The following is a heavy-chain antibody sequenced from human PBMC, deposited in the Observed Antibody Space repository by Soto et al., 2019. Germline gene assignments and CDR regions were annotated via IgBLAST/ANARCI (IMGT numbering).Heavy chain of an antibody. CDR1: GGSISSYY. CDR2: IYYSGST. D-gene: IGHD6-19*01. CDR3: ARETRSSIAVAGFDY. Sequence: SETLSLTCTVSGGSISSYYWSWIRQPPGKGLEWIGYIYYSGSTNYNPSLKSRVTISVDTSKNQFSLKLSSVTAADTAVYYCARETRSSIAVAGFDYWGQGTLVTVSS. V-gene: IGHV4-59*01. J-gene: IGHJ4*02.